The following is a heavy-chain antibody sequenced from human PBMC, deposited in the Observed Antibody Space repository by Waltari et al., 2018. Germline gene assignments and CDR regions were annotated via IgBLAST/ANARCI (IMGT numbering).Heavy chain of an antibody. CDR3: AREIVGASFDY. V-gene: IGHV1-69*01. D-gene: IGHD1-26*01. J-gene: IGHJ4*02. Sequence: QVQLVQSGAEVKKPGSSVKVSCKASGGTFSSYAISWVRQAPGQGLEWMGWIIPSFGTANYAQKFQGRVTITADESTSTAYMELSSLRSEDTAVYYCAREIVGASFDYWGQGTLVTVSS. CDR2: IIPSFGTA. CDR1: GGTFSSYA.